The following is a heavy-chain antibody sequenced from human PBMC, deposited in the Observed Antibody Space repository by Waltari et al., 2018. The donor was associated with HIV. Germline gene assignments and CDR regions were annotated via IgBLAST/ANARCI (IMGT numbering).Heavy chain of an antibody. CDR3: AREIAVAGLYYYYGMDV. J-gene: IGHJ6*02. CDR2: TYYRSKWYN. CDR1: GDSVSSNSAA. D-gene: IGHD6-19*01. V-gene: IGHV6-1*01. Sequence: QVQLQQSGPGLVKPSQTLSLTCAISGDSVSSNSAAWNWTRQSPSRGLEWLGRTYYRSKWYNDYAVSVKSRITINPDTSKNQFSLQLNSVTPEDTAVYYCAREIAVAGLYYYYGMDVWGQGTTVTVSS.